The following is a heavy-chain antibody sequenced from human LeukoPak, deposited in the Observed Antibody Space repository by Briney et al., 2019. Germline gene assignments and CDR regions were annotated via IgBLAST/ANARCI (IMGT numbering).Heavy chain of an antibody. J-gene: IGHJ5*02. CDR2: INPNSGGT. Sequence: ASLEVSCKASGYTFTGYYMHWVRQAPGQGLEWMGWINPNSGGTNYAQKFQGRVTMTRDTSISTAYMELSRLRSDDTAVYYCARDDYYGSGSYPQLWFDPWGQGTLVTVSS. CDR1: GYTFTGYY. D-gene: IGHD3-10*01. CDR3: ARDDYYGSGSYPQLWFDP. V-gene: IGHV1-2*02.